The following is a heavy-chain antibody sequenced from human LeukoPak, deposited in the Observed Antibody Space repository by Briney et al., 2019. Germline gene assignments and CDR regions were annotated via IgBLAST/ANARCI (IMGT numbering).Heavy chain of an antibody. D-gene: IGHD6-13*01. V-gene: IGHV4-59*01. Sequence: SETLSLTCTVSGGSISSYYWSWIRQPPGKGLEWIGYIYYSGSTNYNPSLKSRVTISVDTSKNQFSLKLSSVTAADTAVYYCARGGAAAGTLIIWGQGTMVTVSS. J-gene: IGHJ3*02. CDR3: ARGGAAAGTLII. CDR2: IYYSGST. CDR1: GGSISSYY.